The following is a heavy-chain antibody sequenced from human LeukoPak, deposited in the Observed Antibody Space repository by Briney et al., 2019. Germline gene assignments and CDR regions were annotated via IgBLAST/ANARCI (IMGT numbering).Heavy chain of an antibody. CDR2: IYCSGST. Sequence: SETLSLTCTVSGASISNYYWSWIRQSPGKGLEWIGHIYCSGSTNYNPSLKSRVTISLDTSKNQFSLKMSSVTTADTAVYYCARVASSVMDYWGQGILVTVSS. D-gene: IGHD2-8*01. J-gene: IGHJ4*02. CDR3: ARVASSVMDY. CDR1: GASISNYY. V-gene: IGHV4-59*01.